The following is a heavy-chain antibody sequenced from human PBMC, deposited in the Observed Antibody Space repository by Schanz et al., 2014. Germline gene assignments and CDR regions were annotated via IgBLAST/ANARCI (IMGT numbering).Heavy chain of an antibody. CDR1: GFNFNTYA. Sequence: EVQLVESGGGLIKPGGSLRLACAASGFNFNTYAMSWVRQAPGKGLEWVSGLTEGGGGTYYTDAVKGRFTISRDSSKNTLYLQMNSLRADDTAVYYCAKSKSQLPLFDYWGQGTLVAVSS. J-gene: IGHJ4*02. V-gene: IGHV3-23*04. CDR2: LTEGGGGT. D-gene: IGHD2-21*01. CDR3: AKSKSQLPLFDY.